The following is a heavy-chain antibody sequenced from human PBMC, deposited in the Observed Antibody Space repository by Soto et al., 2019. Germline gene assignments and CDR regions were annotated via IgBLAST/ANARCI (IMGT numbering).Heavy chain of an antibody. V-gene: IGHV3-21*01. D-gene: IGHD2-8*02. Sequence: GGSLRLSCTGSGFPFSAYNINWVRQAPGKGLGWVSSITVGSSHIYQPNSMKGRFTISREDGSRSVYLQICILQGKDTAPLDGAESRYGGVRGGYWDKGTRVAVAS. CDR1: GFPFSAYN. CDR2: ITVGSSHI. CDR3: AESRYGGVRGGY. J-gene: IGHJ4*01.